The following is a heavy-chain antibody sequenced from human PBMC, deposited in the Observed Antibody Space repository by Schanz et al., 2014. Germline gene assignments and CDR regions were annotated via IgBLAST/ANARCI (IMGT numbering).Heavy chain of an antibody. CDR3: AKVRYSSGWRGDYFDE. CDR2: ISASGGDT. Sequence: DVHLLESGGGLVQPGGSLRLSCAASEFTFSTDAMSWVRQAPGKGLEWLSVISASGGDTYYADSVKGRFTISRDNSKNTLYLQMNSLRAEDTAVYYCAKVRYSSGWRGDYFDEWGQGTRXTVAS. CDR1: EFTFSTDA. V-gene: IGHV3-23*01. J-gene: IGHJ4*02. D-gene: IGHD6-25*01.